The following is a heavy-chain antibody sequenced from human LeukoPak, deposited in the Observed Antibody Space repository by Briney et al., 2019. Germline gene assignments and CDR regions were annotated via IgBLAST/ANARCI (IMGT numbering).Heavy chain of an antibody. CDR3: AGDLDSAAFDI. CDR2: IRTSTGSP. Sequence: ASVKVSCTASGYTFTSYAINWVRQAPGQGFEYMGWIRTSTGSPTYAQGFTGRFVFSLDTSVNTAYLQISSLKAEDTAVYYCAGDLDSAAFDIWGQGTMVTVSS. V-gene: IGHV7-4-1*02. J-gene: IGHJ3*02. CDR1: GYTFTSYA. D-gene: IGHD2-15*01.